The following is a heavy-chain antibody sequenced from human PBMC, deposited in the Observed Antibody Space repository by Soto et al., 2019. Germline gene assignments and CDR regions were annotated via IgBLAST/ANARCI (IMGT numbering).Heavy chain of an antibody. V-gene: IGHV3-23*01. Sequence: EVQLLESGGGLVQPGGSLRLSCAASGFTFSSYAMSWVRQAPGKGLAWVSGISGSGASPYYEDSVKGRCTISRDNSKNTLYRQMNSLRADDTAVYYGAKDAGFSGYPYYFDYWGQGTLVTVSS. CDR3: AKDAGFSGYPYYFDY. CDR1: GFTFSSYA. J-gene: IGHJ4*02. D-gene: IGHD5-12*01. CDR2: ISGSGASP.